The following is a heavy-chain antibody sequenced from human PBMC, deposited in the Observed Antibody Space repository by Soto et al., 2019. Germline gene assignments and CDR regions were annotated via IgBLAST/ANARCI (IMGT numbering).Heavy chain of an antibody. Sequence: GGSLRLSCAASGFTFSSYAMHWVRQAPGKGLEWVAVISYDGSNKYYADSVKGRFTISRDNSKNTLYLQMNSLRAEDTAVYYCARAFRTRIVTDDIALGDDFDIWGQGTMVTVSS. J-gene: IGHJ3*02. V-gene: IGHV3-30-3*01. CDR3: ARAFRTRIVTDDIALGDDFDI. CDR2: ISYDGSNK. CDR1: GFTFSSYA. D-gene: IGHD2-2*01.